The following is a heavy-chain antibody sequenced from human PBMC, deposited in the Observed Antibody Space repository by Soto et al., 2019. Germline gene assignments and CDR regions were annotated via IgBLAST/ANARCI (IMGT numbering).Heavy chain of an antibody. J-gene: IGHJ4*02. CDR1: GFTFSDHY. V-gene: IGHV3-11*01. CDR3: ASVSGYYTVNFDY. CDR2: ISSSGSTI. D-gene: IGHD3-3*01. Sequence: GGSMRLSCAASGFTFSDHYMSWIRPAPGKGLEWVSYISSSGSTIYYADSVKGRFTISRDNAKNSLYLQMNSLRAEDTAVYYCASVSGYYTVNFDYWGQGTLVTVSS.